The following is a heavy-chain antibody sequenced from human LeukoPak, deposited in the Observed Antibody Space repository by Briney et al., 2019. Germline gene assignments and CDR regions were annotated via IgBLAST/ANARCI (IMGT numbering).Heavy chain of an antibody. CDR2: MNPNSGNT. CDR1: GYTFTSYD. V-gene: IGHV1-8*01. J-gene: IGHJ5*02. Sequence: ASVKVSCKASGYTFTSYDINWVRQATGQGLEWMGWMNPNSGNTGYAQKFQGRVTMTRNTSISTAYMELSSLRSEDTAVYYCAKGSWIKLILIDRWGQGTLVTVSS. CDR3: AKGSWIKLILIDR. D-gene: IGHD3-9*01.